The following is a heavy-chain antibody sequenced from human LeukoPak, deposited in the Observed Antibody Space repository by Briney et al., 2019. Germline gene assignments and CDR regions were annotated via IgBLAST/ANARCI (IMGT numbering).Heavy chain of an antibody. CDR3: ARERVEMTTIESWFDP. CDR2: ISNDGSNR. J-gene: IGHJ5*02. Sequence: GRSLRLSCAATGFTFSTHAMHWVRQAQGRGLEGVAVISNDGSNRKYADSVKGRFTISRDNSKNTLYLQMNSLRAEDTAVYYCARERVEMTTIESWFDPWGQGTLVTVSS. D-gene: IGHD5-24*01. V-gene: IGHV3-30-3*01. CDR1: GFTFSTHA.